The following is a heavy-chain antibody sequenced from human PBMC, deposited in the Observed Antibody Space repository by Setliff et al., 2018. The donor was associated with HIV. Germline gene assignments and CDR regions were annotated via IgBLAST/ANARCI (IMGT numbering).Heavy chain of an antibody. J-gene: IGHJ4*02. V-gene: IGHV1-69*05. D-gene: IGHD3-9*01. Sequence: SVKVSCKASRSTFNSHTISWVRQAPGQGLEWMGGIIPMSGVPKYAQKFQGRVTITTDESTTTAYMELSSLRSEDTALYYCAGSILTGYYTFGADYWGQGTLVTVSS. CDR1: RSTFNSHT. CDR2: IIPMSGVP. CDR3: AGSILTGYYTFGADY.